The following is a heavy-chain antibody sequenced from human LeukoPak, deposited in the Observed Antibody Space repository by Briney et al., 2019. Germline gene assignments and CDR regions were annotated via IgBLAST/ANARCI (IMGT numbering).Heavy chain of an antibody. CDR1: GFTFSSYA. V-gene: IGHV3-23*01. CDR3: AKGAAAGTVYNWFDP. J-gene: IGHJ5*02. Sequence: GGSLRLSCAASGFTFSSYAMSWVRQAPGKGLEWVSAISGSGGSTYYADSVKGRFTISRDNSKNTPYLQMNSLRAEDTAVYYCAKGAAAGTVYNWFDPWGQGTLVTVSS. CDR2: ISGSGGST. D-gene: IGHD6-13*01.